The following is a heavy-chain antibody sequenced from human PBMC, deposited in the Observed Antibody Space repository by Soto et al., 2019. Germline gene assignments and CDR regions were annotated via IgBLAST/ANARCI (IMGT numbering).Heavy chain of an antibody. D-gene: IGHD3-10*01. V-gene: IGHV3-21*02. CDR2: IYIGSNFV. CDR3: ARISSGVGAFDL. J-gene: IGHJ3*01. CDR1: GFRFNSYT. Sequence: EVQLVESGGSLVKSGGSLRLSCAASGFRFNSYTMNWIRQAPGKGLEWVSSIYIGSNFVYYGESMKGRVTISRDDAQDSVFLQMDSLRAEDTAIYYCARISSGVGAFDLWGRGTMVTVSS.